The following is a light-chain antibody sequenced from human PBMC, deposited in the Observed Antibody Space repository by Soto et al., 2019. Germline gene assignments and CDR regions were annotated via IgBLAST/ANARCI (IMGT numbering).Light chain of an antibody. V-gene: IGKV1-39*01. CDR2: AAS. J-gene: IGKJ5*01. Sequence: DIQMTQSPSSLSASVGDRVTITRRASQSICSDLNWYQKTRGKAPKLXIYAASSLQSGVLSMFSCSGAGTDFTLTISSLQSEDFSTDYCQQSYSTTITFGQGTRLEIK. CDR3: QQSYSTTIT. CDR1: QSICSD.